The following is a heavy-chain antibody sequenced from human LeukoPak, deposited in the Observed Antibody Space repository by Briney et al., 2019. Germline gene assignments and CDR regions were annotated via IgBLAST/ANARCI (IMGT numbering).Heavy chain of an antibody. Sequence: GRALRLSCAASGFTISSYAMSWVRQAPGKGLEWVSAISGSGGSTYYADSVKGRFTISRDNSKNTLYLQMNSLRAEDTAVYYCAKDLGATDYWGQGTLVTVSS. CDR3: AKDLGATDY. CDR1: GFTISSYA. J-gene: IGHJ4*02. CDR2: ISGSGGST. V-gene: IGHV3-23*01. D-gene: IGHD1-26*01.